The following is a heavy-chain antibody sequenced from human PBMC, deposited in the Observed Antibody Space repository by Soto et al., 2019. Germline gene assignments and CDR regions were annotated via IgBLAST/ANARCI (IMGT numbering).Heavy chain of an antibody. J-gene: IGHJ6*02. CDR3: ASSAAAGTTYGMDV. CDR2: IYYSGST. CDR1: GGSISSSSYY. D-gene: IGHD6-13*01. Sequence: SETLSLTSTVSGGSISSSSYYWGWIRQPPGKGLEWIGSIYYSGSTYYNPSLKSRVTISVDTSKNQFSLKLSSVTAADTAVYYCASSAAAGTTYGMDVWGQGTTVTVSS. V-gene: IGHV4-39*01.